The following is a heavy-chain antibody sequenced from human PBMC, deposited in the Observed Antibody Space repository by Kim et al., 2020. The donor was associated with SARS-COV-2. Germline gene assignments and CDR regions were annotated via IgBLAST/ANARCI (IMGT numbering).Heavy chain of an antibody. CDR2: VYWNDDK. V-gene: IGHV2-5*01. D-gene: IGHD6-19*01. Sequence: SGPTLVNPTQTLTLTCTFSGFSFTTIGVSVGWIHQPPGKALEWLAVVYWNDDKRYRSSLRNRLAVTKDTSENRVVLTVTNMDPEDTATYFCAHSYQYSSSLFDFWGPGILVPVSS. CDR3: AHSYQYSSSLFDF. J-gene: IGHJ4*02. CDR1: GFSFTTIGVS.